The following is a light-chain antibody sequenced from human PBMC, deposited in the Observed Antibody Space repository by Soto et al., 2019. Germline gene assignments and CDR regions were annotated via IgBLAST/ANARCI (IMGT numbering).Light chain of an antibody. CDR2: GAS. V-gene: IGKV3-15*01. J-gene: IGKJ3*01. CDR1: QSVSSR. Sequence: EIVMTQSPATLSVSPGERATLSCRASQSVSSRLAWYQQKPGQAPRLLIYGASTRATGIPVRFSGSGSGTEFTLTISSLQSEDFAVYYCQQYDNWPPFTFGRGTKVDIK. CDR3: QQYDNWPPFT.